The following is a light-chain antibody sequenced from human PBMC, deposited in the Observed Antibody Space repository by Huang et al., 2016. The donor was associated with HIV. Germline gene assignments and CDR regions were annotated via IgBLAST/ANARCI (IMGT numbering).Light chain of an antibody. CDR2: VTS. CDR3: HHFGNSPYT. J-gene: IGKJ2*01. CDR1: QRVSSSD. V-gene: IGKV3-20*01. Sequence: EVVLSQSPGTLSLSPGERATLSCRASQRVSSSDLAWYHQKPGQAPRLLIYVTSIRATGIPDRFSGGGSGTDFTLTISRLEPVDFAVYYCHHFGNSPYTFGQGTKLEIK.